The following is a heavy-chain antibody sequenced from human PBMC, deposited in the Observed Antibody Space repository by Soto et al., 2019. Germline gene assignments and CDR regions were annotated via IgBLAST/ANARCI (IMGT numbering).Heavy chain of an antibody. Sequence: SETLSLTCTVSGGSISSYYWSWIRQPPGKGLEWIGYIYYSGSTNYNPSLKSRVTISVDTSKNQFSLKLSSVTAADTAVYYCARGSAAGRDFDYWGQGTLVTVSS. CDR2: IYYSGST. CDR1: GGSISSYY. D-gene: IGHD6-13*01. V-gene: IGHV4-59*01. CDR3: ARGSAAGRDFDY. J-gene: IGHJ4*02.